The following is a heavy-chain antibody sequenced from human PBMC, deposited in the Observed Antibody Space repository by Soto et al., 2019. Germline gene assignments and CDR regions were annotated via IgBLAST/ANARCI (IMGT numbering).Heavy chain of an antibody. D-gene: IGHD1-26*01. Sequence: GGSLRLSCAASGFTFSNAWMSWVRQAPGKGLEWVGRIKSKANGGTLDYAAPVKGRFTISRDDSKSTLYLQINSLKIEDTAVYYCATDGSGSHLNYWGQGTLVTVSS. J-gene: IGHJ4*02. CDR1: GFTFSNAW. V-gene: IGHV3-15*07. CDR2: IKSKANGGTL. CDR3: ATDGSGSHLNY.